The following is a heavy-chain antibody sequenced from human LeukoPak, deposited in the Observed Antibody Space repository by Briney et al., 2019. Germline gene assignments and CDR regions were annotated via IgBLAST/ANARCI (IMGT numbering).Heavy chain of an antibody. V-gene: IGHV4-34*01. CDR2: INHSGST. Sequence: SETLSLTCAVYGGSFSGYSWSWIRQPPGKGLEWIGEINHSGSTNYNPSLKSRVTISVDTSKNQFSLKLSSVTAADTAVYYCARVGFGELSPFDYWGQGTLVTVSS. CDR1: GGSFSGYS. J-gene: IGHJ4*02. CDR3: ARVGFGELSPFDY. D-gene: IGHD3-10*01.